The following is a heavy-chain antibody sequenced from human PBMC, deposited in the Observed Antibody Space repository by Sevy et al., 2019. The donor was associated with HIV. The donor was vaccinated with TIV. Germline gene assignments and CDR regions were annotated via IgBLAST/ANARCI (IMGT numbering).Heavy chain of an antibody. CDR1: GGSISSYY. CDR3: ARGKYYDSSVYYYGGYYFDY. J-gene: IGHJ4*02. Sequence: SETLSLTCTVSGGSISSYYWSWIRQPPGKGLEWIGYIYYSASTNYNPSLKSRVTISVDTSKNQFSLKLSSVNAADTAVYYCARGKYYDSSVYYYGGYYFDYWGQGTLVTVS. CDR2: IYYSAST. V-gene: IGHV4-59*01. D-gene: IGHD3-22*01.